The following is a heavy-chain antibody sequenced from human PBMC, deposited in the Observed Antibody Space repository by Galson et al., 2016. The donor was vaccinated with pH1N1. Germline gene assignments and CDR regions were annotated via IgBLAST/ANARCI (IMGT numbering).Heavy chain of an antibody. J-gene: IGHJ4*02. Sequence: SLRLSCATSGFPFYIYRMSWIRQAPGKGLEWVATISRDGLQTYYVDSVRGRFTISRDNARNTIYLQMDSLRVDDTALFYRVRDVTGPSYDYWGQGALVTVSS. CDR2: ISRDGLQT. V-gene: IGHV3-7*01. CDR1: GFPFYIYR. CDR3: VRDVTGPSYDY.